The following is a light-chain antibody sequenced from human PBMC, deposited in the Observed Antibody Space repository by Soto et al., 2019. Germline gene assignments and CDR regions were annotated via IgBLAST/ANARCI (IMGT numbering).Light chain of an antibody. Sequence: EIVLTQSPDTLSLSPGERATLSCRASQSVSSNYLAWYQQKPGQAPRLLIYDASHMATGIPDRFSGSRSGTDFTLTISRLEAEACAVYYCQQYVNSPPITFDQGTRLEI. CDR2: DAS. J-gene: IGKJ5*01. CDR1: QSVSSNY. V-gene: IGKV3-20*01. CDR3: QQYVNSPPIT.